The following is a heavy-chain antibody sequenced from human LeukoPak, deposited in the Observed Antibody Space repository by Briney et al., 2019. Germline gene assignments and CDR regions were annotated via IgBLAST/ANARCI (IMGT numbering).Heavy chain of an antibody. V-gene: IGHV3-23*01. CDR2: LTYGSGST. CDR3: AREAVTTSFSSAGGYYYYGMDV. Sequence: PGGSLRLSCAASGFTFSSYAMSWVRQAPGKGLEWVSALTYGSGSTYYADSVKGRFTISRDNAENSLYLQMNSLRAEDTAVYYCAREAVTTSFSSAGGYYYYGMDVWGQGTTVTVSS. D-gene: IGHD4-11*01. CDR1: GFTFSSYA. J-gene: IGHJ6*02.